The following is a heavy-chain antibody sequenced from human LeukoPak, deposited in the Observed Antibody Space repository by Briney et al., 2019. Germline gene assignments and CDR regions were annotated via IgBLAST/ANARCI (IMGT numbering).Heavy chain of an antibody. CDR2: IKSDGST. J-gene: IGHJ1*01. CDR1: GFTFSSYW. CDR3: ARAPSEIGGYYPEYFRH. Sequence: PGGSLRLSCAASGFTFSSYWMHWVSQAQGKVMVWVSRIKSDGSTNYADSVKGRFTISRDNAKNTVSLQMNSLRAEDTGVYYCARAPSEIGGYYPEYFRHWGQGTLVSVSS. V-gene: IGHV3-74*01. D-gene: IGHD3-22*01.